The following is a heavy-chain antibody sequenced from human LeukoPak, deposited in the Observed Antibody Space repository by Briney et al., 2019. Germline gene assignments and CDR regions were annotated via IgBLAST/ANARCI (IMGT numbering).Heavy chain of an antibody. Sequence: PGGSLRLSCAGSGFTFSSDSMNWVRQAPGKGLEWVSYISSSGNTKHYVDSVKGRFTISRDNAKNSVYLQMNSLRNEDTAVYYCARDPVSSSWYGYFQHWGQGTLVSVSS. D-gene: IGHD6-13*01. V-gene: IGHV3-48*02. CDR3: ARDPVSSSWYGYFQH. J-gene: IGHJ1*01. CDR1: GFTFSSDS. CDR2: ISSSGNTK.